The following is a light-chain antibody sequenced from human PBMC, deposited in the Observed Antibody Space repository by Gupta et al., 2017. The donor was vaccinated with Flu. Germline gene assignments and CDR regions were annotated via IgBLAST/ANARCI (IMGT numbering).Light chain of an antibody. CDR1: QSVSSN. J-gene: IGKJ3*01. V-gene: IGKV3-15*01. CDR2: GAS. CDR3: QQYNNWPLLT. Sequence: ATLSVSPGERATLSCRASQSVSSNLAWYQQKPGQAPRLLIYGASTRATGIPARFSGSGSGTEFTLTISSLQSEDFAVYYCQQYNNWPLLTFGPGTKVDIK.